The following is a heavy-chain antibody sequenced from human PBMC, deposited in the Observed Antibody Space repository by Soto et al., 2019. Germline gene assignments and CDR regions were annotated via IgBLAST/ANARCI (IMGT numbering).Heavy chain of an antibody. CDR2: TYYRSKWYD. Sequence: PSQTLSLTCAIFGDSVSSKSVAWNWIRQSPSRGLEWLGRTYYRSKWYDDYAVSVKRRITINPDTSKNQFSLQLNSVTPEDTAVYSGARVRFEQQMPLLAYGGQGILVTVSS. CDR1: GDSVSSKSVA. J-gene: IGHJ4*02. CDR3: ARVRFEQQMPLLAY. V-gene: IGHV6-1*01. D-gene: IGHD6-13*01.